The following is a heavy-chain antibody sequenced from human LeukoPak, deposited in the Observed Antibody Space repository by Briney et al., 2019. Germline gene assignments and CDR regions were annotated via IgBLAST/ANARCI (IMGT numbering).Heavy chain of an antibody. CDR3: ARSRGARGSAFDI. Sequence: GGSLRLSCAASGFTFSSYWMSWVRQAPGKGLEWVANIKQDGSEKYYVGSVKGRFTISRDNAKNSLYLQMNSLRAEDTAVYYCARSRGARGSAFDIWGQGTMVTVSS. CDR1: GFTFSSYW. J-gene: IGHJ3*02. CDR2: IKQDGSEK. D-gene: IGHD3-10*01. V-gene: IGHV3-7*01.